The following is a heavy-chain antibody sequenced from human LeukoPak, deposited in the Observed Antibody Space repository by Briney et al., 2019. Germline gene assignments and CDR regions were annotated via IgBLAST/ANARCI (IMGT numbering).Heavy chain of an antibody. CDR2: IKQDGSEK. D-gene: IGHD3-3*01. V-gene: IGHV3-7*01. Sequence: GGSLRLSCAVSGFTFSSYWMHWVRQAPGKGLEWVANIKQDGSEKYYVDSVKGRFTISRDNAKNSLYLQMNSLRAEDTAVYYCARGSRFLEWLSHYYMDVWGKGTTVTVSS. CDR3: ARGSRFLEWLSHYYMDV. CDR1: GFTFSSYW. J-gene: IGHJ6*03.